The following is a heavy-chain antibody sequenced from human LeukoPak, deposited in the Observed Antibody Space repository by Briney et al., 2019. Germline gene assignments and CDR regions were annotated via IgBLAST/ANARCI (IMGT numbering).Heavy chain of an antibody. CDR2: ISGSGGST. D-gene: IGHD6-13*01. V-gene: IGHV3-23*01. J-gene: IGHJ4*02. CDR1: GFTFSSYW. CDR3: AKETAPGIAAAGTDY. Sequence: GGSLRLSCAASGFTFSSYWMHGVRQAPGKELEWVSAISGSGGSTYYAVSVKGRFTISRDNSKNTLYLQMNSLRAEDTAVYYCAKETAPGIAAAGTDYWGQGTLVTVSS.